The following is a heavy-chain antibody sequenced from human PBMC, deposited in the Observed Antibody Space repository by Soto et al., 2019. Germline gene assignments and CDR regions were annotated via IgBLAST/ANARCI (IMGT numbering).Heavy chain of an antibody. Sequence: GKGREWIGEINHTGITNYNPSLKSRVTISVDTSKNQFSLKLSSVTAADTAVYYCARGLNPRALWNFDPWGQGTLVTVSS. CDR3: ARGLNPRALWNFDP. V-gene: IGHV4-34*13. D-gene: IGHD1-1*01. J-gene: IGHJ5*02. CDR2: INHTGIT.